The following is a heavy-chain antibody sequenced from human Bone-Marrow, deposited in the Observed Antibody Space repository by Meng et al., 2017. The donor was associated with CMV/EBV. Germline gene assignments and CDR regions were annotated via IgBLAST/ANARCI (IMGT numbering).Heavy chain of an antibody. J-gene: IGHJ5*02. CDR2: ISGSGGST. Sequence: GESLKISCAASGFTFSSYAMSWVRQAPGKGLEWVSAISGSGGSTYYADSVKGRFTISRDNSKNTLYLQMNSLRAEDTAVYYCAKERITIFGVDPRQNWFDPWGQGTLVTVSS. CDR1: GFTFSSYA. CDR3: AKERITIFGVDPRQNWFDP. D-gene: IGHD3-3*01. V-gene: IGHV3-23*01.